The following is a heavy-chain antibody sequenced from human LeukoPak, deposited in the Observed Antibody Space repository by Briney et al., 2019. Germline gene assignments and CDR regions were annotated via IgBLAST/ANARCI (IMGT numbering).Heavy chain of an antibody. V-gene: IGHV3-30*02. J-gene: IGHJ4*02. CDR3: AKDYYCSGGSCYFTSPMNFDY. Sequence: GGSLRLSCAASGFTFSSYGMHWVRQAPGKGLEWVAFIRYDGSNKYYADSVKGRFTISRDNSKNTLYLQMNSLRAEDTAVYYCAKDYYCSGGSCYFTSPMNFDYWSQGTLVTVSS. D-gene: IGHD2-15*01. CDR2: IRYDGSNK. CDR1: GFTFSSYG.